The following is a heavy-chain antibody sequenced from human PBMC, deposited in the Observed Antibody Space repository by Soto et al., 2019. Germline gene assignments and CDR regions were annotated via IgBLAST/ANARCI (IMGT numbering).Heavy chain of an antibody. CDR3: ARAMEDIVVVVAATMVYNWFDP. CDR2: IIPILGIA. Sequence: SVKVSCKASGGTFSSYNISWVRQAPGQGLGWMGRIIPILGIANYAQKFQGRVTITADKSTSTAYMELSSLRSEDTAVYYCARAMEDIVVVVAATMVYNWFDPWGQGTLVTVS. V-gene: IGHV1-69*02. CDR1: GGTFSSYN. D-gene: IGHD2-15*01. J-gene: IGHJ5*02.